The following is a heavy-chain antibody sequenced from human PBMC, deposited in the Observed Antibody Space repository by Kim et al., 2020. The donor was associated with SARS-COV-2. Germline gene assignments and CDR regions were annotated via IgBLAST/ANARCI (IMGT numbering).Heavy chain of an antibody. D-gene: IGHD2-15*01. CDR3: AKEGADRLRYVDV. CDR1: GYRFTTFA. J-gene: IGHJ6*02. V-gene: IGHV1-18*01. Sequence: ASVKVSCQASGYRFTTFAMHWVRQAPGQGLEWMGWMSTNNEYRPYAQNFQGRVSMTTDISATTAYLQLSSLTSDDAAVYFCAKEGADRLRYVDVWRPGT. CDR2: MSTNNEYR.